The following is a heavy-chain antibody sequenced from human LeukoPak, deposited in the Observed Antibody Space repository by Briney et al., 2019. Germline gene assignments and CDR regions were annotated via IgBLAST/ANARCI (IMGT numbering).Heavy chain of an antibody. CDR2: INSDGSST. D-gene: IGHD2-21*01. CDR3: ARDGVEFYDWFDP. V-gene: IGHV3-74*01. Sequence: GGSLRLTCAASGFSFSNYWMHWVRQAPGKGLVWVSRINSDGSSTTYADSVKGRFTISRDNAKNTLYLQMNSLRAEDTAVYYCARDGVEFYDWFDPWGQGTLVTVSS. J-gene: IGHJ5*02. CDR1: GFSFSNYW.